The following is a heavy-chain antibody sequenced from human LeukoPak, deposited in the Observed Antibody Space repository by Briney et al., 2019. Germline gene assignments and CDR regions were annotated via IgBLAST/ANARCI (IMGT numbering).Heavy chain of an antibody. Sequence: SETLSLTCTVSGFSISSYYWSWLRQPPGKGLEWVGYIYYSGSTNYNPSPKSRVTIAADTSKNQFSLKLSSVTAADTAVYYCARDEGRYCSGGSCYSHDAFDIWGQGTMVTVSS. J-gene: IGHJ3*02. CDR1: GFSISSYY. CDR2: IYYSGST. CDR3: ARDEGRYCSGGSCYSHDAFDI. V-gene: IGHV4-59*01. D-gene: IGHD2-15*01.